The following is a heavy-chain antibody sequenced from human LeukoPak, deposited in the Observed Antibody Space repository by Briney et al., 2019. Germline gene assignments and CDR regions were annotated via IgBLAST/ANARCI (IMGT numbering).Heavy chain of an antibody. CDR3: ARSRVSSGWSEGDY. J-gene: IGHJ4*02. D-gene: IGHD6-19*01. V-gene: IGHV1-2*06. Sequence: ASVKVSCKASGYTFTGYYMHWVRQAPGQGLEWMGRINPSSGGTNYAQKFQGRVTMTRDTSISTAYMELSRLRSDDTAVYYCARSRVSSGWSEGDYWGQGTLVTVSS. CDR1: GYTFTGYY. CDR2: INPSSGGT.